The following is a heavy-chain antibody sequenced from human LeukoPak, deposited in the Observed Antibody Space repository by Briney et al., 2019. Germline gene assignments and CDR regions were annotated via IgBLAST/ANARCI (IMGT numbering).Heavy chain of an antibody. Sequence: ASVKVSCKASGFTFHSNYVHWLRLAPAQGLEWMGMINPVGGSASYSERFQDRITMTRDTSTNAVFMELSSLRSEDTAVYYCARDLGEKAMAFDFWGQGSLVPVSS. D-gene: IGHD5-24*01. V-gene: IGHV1-46*02. CDR1: GFTFHSNY. CDR2: INPVGGSA. CDR3: ARDLGEKAMAFDF. J-gene: IGHJ4*02.